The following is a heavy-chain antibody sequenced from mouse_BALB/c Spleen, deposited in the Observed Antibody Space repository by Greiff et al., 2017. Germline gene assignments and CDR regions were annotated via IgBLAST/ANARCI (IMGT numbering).Heavy chain of an antibody. J-gene: IGHJ2*01. CDR2: IWGDGST. CDR3: ATTVVDYYFDY. V-gene: IGHV2-3*01. CDR1: GFSLTSYG. D-gene: IGHD1-1*01. Sequence: VQRVESGPGLVAPSQSLSITCAVSGFSLTSYGVSWVRQPPGKGLEWLGVIWGDGSTNYHSALISRLSISKDNSKSQVFLKLNSLQTDDTATYYCATTVVDYYFDYWGQGTTLTVSS.